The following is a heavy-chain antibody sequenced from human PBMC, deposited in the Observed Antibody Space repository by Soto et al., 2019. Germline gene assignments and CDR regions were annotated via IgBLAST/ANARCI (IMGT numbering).Heavy chain of an antibody. CDR3: VRVTLSWGHYYFRGLDV. CDR2: IKHDGNEK. V-gene: IGHV3-7*01. CDR1: GFMFGTYW. Sequence: EGSLRLSCAATGFMFGTYWMSWVRQAPGKGLEWVANIKHDGNEKYYADSVKGRFTVSRDNVKNFLHLQMSSLRGDDTGVYFCVRVTLSWGHYYFRGLDVWGQGATVNVSS. D-gene: IGHD3-22*01. J-gene: IGHJ6*01.